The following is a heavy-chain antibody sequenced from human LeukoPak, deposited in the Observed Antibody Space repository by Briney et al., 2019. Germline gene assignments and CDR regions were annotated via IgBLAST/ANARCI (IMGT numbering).Heavy chain of an antibody. CDR1: GDSVSSNSAA. CDR3: ARDESHPYYYGSGSHYYYYGMDV. J-gene: IGHJ6*02. V-gene: IGHV6-1*01. CDR2: TYYRSKWYN. Sequence: SQTLSLTCAISGDSVSSNSAAWNWIRQSPSRGLEWLGRTYYRSKWYNDYAVSVKSRITINPDTSKNQFSLQLNSVTPEDTAVYYYARDESHPYYYGSGSHYYYYGMDVWGQGTTVTVSS. D-gene: IGHD3-10*01.